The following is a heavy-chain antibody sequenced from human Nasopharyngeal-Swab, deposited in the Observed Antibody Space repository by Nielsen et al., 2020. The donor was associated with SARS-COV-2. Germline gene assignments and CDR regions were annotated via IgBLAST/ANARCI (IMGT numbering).Heavy chain of an antibody. CDR3: AREILRFLEWLLPDAFDI. V-gene: IGHV1-2*06. J-gene: IGHJ3*02. D-gene: IGHD3-3*01. Sequence: SVKVSCKASGYTFTGYYMHWVRQAPGQGLEWMGRINPNSGGTNYAQKFQGRVTMTRDTSISTAYMELSRLRSDDTAVYYRAREILRFLEWLLPDAFDIWGQGTMVTVSS. CDR1: GYTFTGYY. CDR2: INPNSGGT.